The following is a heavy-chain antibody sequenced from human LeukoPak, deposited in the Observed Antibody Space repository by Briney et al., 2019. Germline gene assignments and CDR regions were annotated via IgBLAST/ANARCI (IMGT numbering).Heavy chain of an antibody. CDR2: INGDGRYI. D-gene: IGHD1-26*01. J-gene: IGHJ4*02. CDR1: GFTSSTYT. CDR3: VRDGVGAPPFDY. V-gene: IGHV3-21*01. Sequence: GGSLRLSCAASGFTSSTYTMNWVRQAPGKGLEWVSSINGDGRYIYYADSMKGRFTISRDNAKNSLYLQMNNLRAEDTGVYYCVRDGVGAPPFDYWGEGILVTVSS.